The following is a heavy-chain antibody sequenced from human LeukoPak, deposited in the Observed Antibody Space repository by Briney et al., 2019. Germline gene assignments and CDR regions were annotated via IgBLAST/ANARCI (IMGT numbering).Heavy chain of an antibody. CDR1: GFTVTSTH. CDR3: ARDDALGDNALDI. D-gene: IGHD3-16*01. J-gene: IGHJ3*02. CDR2: IYDDGGT. Sequence: PGGSLRLSCTVSGFTVTSTHMDWVRQAPGKGPEWVALIYDDGGTVYADSVKGRFTISRDNSKNTLFLQMNSLRAEDTAVYYCARDDALGDNALDIWGQGTMVTVSS. V-gene: IGHV3-66*01.